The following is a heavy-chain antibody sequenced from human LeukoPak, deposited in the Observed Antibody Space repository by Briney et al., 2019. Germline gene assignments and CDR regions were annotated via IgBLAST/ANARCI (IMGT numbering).Heavy chain of an antibody. V-gene: IGHV3-23*01. CDR1: GFTFSKYA. D-gene: IGHD4-17*01. J-gene: IGHJ3*01. Sequence: GGSLRLSCVASGFTFSKYALVWVRQAPGKGLKCVSASWSGGTNTLYADAVKGRFTISRDNSKNTLFLQMNSLSAEDTAVYYCGRDPNGDYVGAFEFWGHGTMVIVSS. CDR2: SWSGGTNT. CDR3: GRDPNGDYVGAFEF.